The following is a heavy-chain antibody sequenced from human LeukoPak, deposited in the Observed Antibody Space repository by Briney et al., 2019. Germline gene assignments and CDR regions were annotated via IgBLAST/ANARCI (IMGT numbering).Heavy chain of an antibody. V-gene: IGHV4-4*07. Sequence: KPSETLSLTCTVSGGSISSYYWSWIRQPAGKGLEWIGRIYTNGSTNYNPSLKSRVTMSVDTSKNQFSLKLSSVTAADTAVYYCARAYYDFWSGYYDYYYMDVWGKGTTVTVSS. J-gene: IGHJ6*03. D-gene: IGHD3-3*01. CDR1: GGSISSYY. CDR3: ARAYYDFWSGYYDYYYMDV. CDR2: IYTNGST.